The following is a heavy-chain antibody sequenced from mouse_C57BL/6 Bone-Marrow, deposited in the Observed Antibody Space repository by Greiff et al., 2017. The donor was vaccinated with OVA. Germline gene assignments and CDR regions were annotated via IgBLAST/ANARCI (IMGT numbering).Heavy chain of an antibody. J-gene: IGHJ2*01. CDR2: MYPGDGDT. Sequence: VQLQQSGPELVKPGASVKISCKASGYAFSSSWLNWVKQRPGKGLEWIGRMYPGDGDTNYNGKFKGKATLTADKSSSTAYMQLSSLTSEYSAVYFCARHEDGYYASYFDYWGQGTTLTVSS. D-gene: IGHD2-3*01. CDR1: GYAFSSSW. CDR3: ARHEDGYYASYFDY. V-gene: IGHV1-82*01.